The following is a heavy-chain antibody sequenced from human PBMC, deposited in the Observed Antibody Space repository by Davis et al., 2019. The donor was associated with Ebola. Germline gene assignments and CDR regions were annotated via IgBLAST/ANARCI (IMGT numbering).Heavy chain of an antibody. V-gene: IGHV3-21*01. Sequence: GESLKISCAASGFTFSSYSMNWVRQAPGKGLEWVSSISSSSSYIYYADSVKGRFTISRDNAKNSLYLQMNSLRAEDTAVYYCARTIFGVAITDAFDIWGQGTMVTVSS. J-gene: IGHJ3*02. D-gene: IGHD3-3*01. CDR3: ARTIFGVAITDAFDI. CDR2: ISSSSSYI. CDR1: GFTFSSYS.